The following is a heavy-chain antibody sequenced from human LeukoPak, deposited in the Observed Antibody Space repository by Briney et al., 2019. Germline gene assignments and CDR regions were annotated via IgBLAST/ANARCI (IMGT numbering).Heavy chain of an antibody. CDR3: AKERQTGDYFTSDY. J-gene: IGHJ4*02. CDR1: GFTFRSYA. CDR2: INNRGSST. Sequence: PGGSLRLSCAASGFTFRSYAMHWVRQAPGEGLEWLSAINNRGSSTYYAGSVKDRFTISRDNSENTLYLQMNSLTVDDTAVYFCAKERQTGDYFTSDYWGQGTLVTVSS. D-gene: IGHD4-17*01. V-gene: IGHV3-23*01.